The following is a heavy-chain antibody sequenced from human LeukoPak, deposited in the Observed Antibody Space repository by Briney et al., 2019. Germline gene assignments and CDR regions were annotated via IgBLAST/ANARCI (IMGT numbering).Heavy chain of an antibody. Sequence: GRSLRLSCAASGFTFSSYGMHWVRQAPGKGLEWVAAISNDGSRKYYAHSVEGRFTISRDNSKNTLYLQMDSLRAEDTAVYYCARDRAWNYFDYWGQGTLVTVSS. J-gene: IGHJ4*02. CDR1: GFTFSSYG. CDR3: ARDRAWNYFDY. CDR2: ISNDGSRK. D-gene: IGHD3-3*01. V-gene: IGHV3-30*03.